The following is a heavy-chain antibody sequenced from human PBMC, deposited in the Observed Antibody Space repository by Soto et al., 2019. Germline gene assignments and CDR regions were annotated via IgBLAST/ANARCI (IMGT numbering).Heavy chain of an antibody. CDR3: ARVIVVVIAIPFGCFDP. Sequence: SETLSLTCTVSGGSISSYYWSWIRQPPGKGLEWIGYIYYSGSTNYNPSLKSRVTISVDTSKNQFSLKLSSVTAADTAVYYCARVIVVVIAIPFGCFDPWGQGTLVTVSS. V-gene: IGHV4-59*08. CDR2: IYYSGST. CDR1: GGSISSYY. D-gene: IGHD2-21*01. J-gene: IGHJ5*02.